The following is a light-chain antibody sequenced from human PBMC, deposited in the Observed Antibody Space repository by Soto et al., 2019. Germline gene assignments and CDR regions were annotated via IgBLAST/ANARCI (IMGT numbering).Light chain of an antibody. J-gene: IGKJ1*01. CDR1: QTIMTS. Sequence: DIQMTQSPSSLSASVGDEVTITCRASQTIMTSLNWYQLKPGKPPRLLIYAASSLQSGVPSRFSGSGSGTDFTLTISSLQPEDFSTDSSQQRYNSPQTVGRGTKVEIK. V-gene: IGKV1-39*01. CDR3: QQRYNSPQT. CDR2: AAS.